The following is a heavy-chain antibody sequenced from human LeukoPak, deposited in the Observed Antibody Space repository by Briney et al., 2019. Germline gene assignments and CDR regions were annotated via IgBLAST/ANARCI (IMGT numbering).Heavy chain of an antibody. J-gene: IGHJ4*02. V-gene: IGHV4-59*01. D-gene: IGHD5-24*01. CDR2: IYYSGST. CDR3: ARSRDGYNYYFDY. CDR1: GGSISSYY. Sequence: SETLSLTCTVSGGSISSYYWSWIWQPPGKGLEWIGYIYYSGSTNYNPSLKSRVTISVDTSKNQFSLKLSSVTAADTAVYYCARSRDGYNYYFDYWGQGTLVTVSS.